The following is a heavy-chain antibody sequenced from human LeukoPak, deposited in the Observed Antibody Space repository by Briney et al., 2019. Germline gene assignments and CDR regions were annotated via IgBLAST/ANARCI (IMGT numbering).Heavy chain of an antibody. CDR1: GFTINHYG. J-gene: IGHJ4*02. D-gene: IGHD4-17*01. CDR2: MSYDESKN. V-gene: IGHV3-30*18. Sequence: GRSLRLSCAASGFTINHYGIHWVRQAPGKGLEWVAVMSYDESKNKYIDSVERRFTLSRDNSKNTVYLQMNSLREEDTAVYYCAKDEGPICLYGDCPFDYWGEGNMVTVSS. CDR3: AKDEGPICLYGDCPFDY.